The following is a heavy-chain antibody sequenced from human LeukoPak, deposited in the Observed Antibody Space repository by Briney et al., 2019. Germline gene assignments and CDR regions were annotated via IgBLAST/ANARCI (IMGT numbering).Heavy chain of an antibody. CDR1: GYTFTDYT. D-gene: IGHD3-22*01. CDR3: ANPRYDSSGYYYVG. CDR2: INGGSGNT. V-gene: IGHV1-3*01. Sequence: ASVKVSCKASGYTFTDYTMHWLRQAPGQRLDWMGWINGGSGNTKYSPEFQGRVTITRDTSASTAYMELSSLRSEDTAVYCCANPRYDSSGYYYVGWGQGTLVTVSS. J-gene: IGHJ4*02.